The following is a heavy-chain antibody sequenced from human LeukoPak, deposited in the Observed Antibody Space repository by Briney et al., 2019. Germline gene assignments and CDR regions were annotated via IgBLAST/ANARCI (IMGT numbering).Heavy chain of an antibody. D-gene: IGHD3-16*01. J-gene: IGHJ4*02. V-gene: IGHV4-59*12. CDR2: IYYTGST. CDR1: GGSISSYY. Sequence: PSETLSLTCTVSGGSISSYYWSWIRQPPGKGLEWIGYIYYTGSTNYSPSLKSRVTMSVDTSKNQFSLKLSSVTAADTAVYYCARAWFQLGRLGFDYWGQGTLVTVSS. CDR3: ARAWFQLGRLGFDY.